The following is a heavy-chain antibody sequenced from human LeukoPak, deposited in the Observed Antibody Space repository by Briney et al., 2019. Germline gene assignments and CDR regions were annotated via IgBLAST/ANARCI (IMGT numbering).Heavy chain of an antibody. Sequence: PGGSLRLSCAASGFTFSSYGMHWVRQAPGKGLEWVAFIRYDGSNKYYADSVKGRFTISRDNSKNTLYLQVNSLRAEDTAVYYCAKDSTAYYFDYWGQGTLVTVSS. J-gene: IGHJ4*02. CDR2: IRYDGSNK. V-gene: IGHV3-30*02. CDR3: AKDSTAYYFDY. CDR1: GFTFSSYG.